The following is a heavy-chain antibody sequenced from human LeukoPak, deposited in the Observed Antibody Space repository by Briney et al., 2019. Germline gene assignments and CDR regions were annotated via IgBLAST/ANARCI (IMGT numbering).Heavy chain of an antibody. V-gene: IGHV1-46*01. CDR1: GYTFTSYY. Sequence: GASVKVSCKASGYTFTSYYMHWVRQAPGQGLEWMGIINPSGGSTSYAQKFQGRVTMTRDMSTSTVYMELSSLRSEDTAVYYCARGTHITMIVVPHADYWGQGTLVTVSS. D-gene: IGHD3-22*01. J-gene: IGHJ4*02. CDR2: INPSGGST. CDR3: ARGTHITMIVVPHADY.